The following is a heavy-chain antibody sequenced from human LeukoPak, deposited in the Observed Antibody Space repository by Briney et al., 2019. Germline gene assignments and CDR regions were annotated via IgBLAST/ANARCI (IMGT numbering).Heavy chain of an antibody. V-gene: IGHV3-21*01. Sequence: GGSLRLSCAASGFTFNTYSMNWVRQAPGKGLEWVSSISSSSSYIYYADSVKGRFTISRDNAKNSLYLQMNSLGAEDTAVYYCARDRIAVAGHDYFDYWGQGTLVTVSS. CDR3: ARDRIAVAGHDYFDY. CDR2: ISSSSSYI. CDR1: GFTFNTYS. D-gene: IGHD6-19*01. J-gene: IGHJ4*02.